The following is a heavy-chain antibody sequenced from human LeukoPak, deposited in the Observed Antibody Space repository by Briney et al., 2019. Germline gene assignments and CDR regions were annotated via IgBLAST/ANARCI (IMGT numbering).Heavy chain of an antibody. CDR3: ATGYCSSNSCYTRPGYRWFDP. V-gene: IGHV3-21*01. J-gene: IGHJ5*02. CDR1: GFTFSSYS. Sequence: RGSLTLSCAPSGFTFSSYSMNWVRQAPRKGLEWVASISSSKSDIYYGDSEKGRFTISRANAKHSLYPQMTSMRAEDPAVYYCATGYCSSNSCYTRPGYRWFDPWGQGTLVTVSS. D-gene: IGHD2-2*02. CDR2: ISSSKSDI.